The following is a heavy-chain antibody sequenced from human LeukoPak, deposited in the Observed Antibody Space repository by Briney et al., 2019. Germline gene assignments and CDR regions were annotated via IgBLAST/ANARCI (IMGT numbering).Heavy chain of an antibody. V-gene: IGHV3-23*01. Sequence: GGSLRLSCAASGITFRSYAMSWVRQARGKGLEWVSAINGDGGSTYYADSVKGRFTISRDNSNNTLFLQMYSLRVEDTAVYYCAKWGAQSGSYRVVDCWGRGTLVTVPS. D-gene: IGHD3-10*01. CDR3: AKWGAQSGSYRVVDC. CDR1: GITFRSYA. J-gene: IGHJ4*02. CDR2: INGDGGST.